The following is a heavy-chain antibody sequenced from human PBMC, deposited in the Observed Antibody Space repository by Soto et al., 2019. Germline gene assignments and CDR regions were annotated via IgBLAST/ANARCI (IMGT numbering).Heavy chain of an antibody. CDR2: LSGSGGTT. D-gene: IGHD2-21*01. Sequence: GGSLRLSCAASGFTFSSYAMSWVRQTPGKGLEWVSTLSGSGGTTYYADSVKGQFTISRDNSKSTPYLHMNSLRAEDTAVYYCLTDPRHSWSWVSWGQGTLVTVSS. CDR3: LTDPRHSWSWVS. J-gene: IGHJ5*02. V-gene: IGHV3-23*01. CDR1: GFTFSSYA.